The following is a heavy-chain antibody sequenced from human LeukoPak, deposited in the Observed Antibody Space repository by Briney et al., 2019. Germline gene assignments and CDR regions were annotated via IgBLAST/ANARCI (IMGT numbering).Heavy chain of an antibody. J-gene: IGHJ4*02. V-gene: IGHV4-61*01. Sequence: SETLSLTCTLSGGSVSSGSYYWSWIRQPPGKGLEWIGYIYYTGSTNYNSSLKSRVTISVDTSKNQFSLKLSSETAADTAVYYCARAFCSSTNCYLPYWGQGALVTVSS. D-gene: IGHD2-2*01. CDR3: ARAFCSSTNCYLPY. CDR1: GGSVSSGSYY. CDR2: IYYTGST.